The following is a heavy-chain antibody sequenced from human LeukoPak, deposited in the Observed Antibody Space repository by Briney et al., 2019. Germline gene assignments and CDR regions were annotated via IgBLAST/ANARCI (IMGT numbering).Heavy chain of an antibody. Sequence: GGSLRLSCAASGFSFSSYGMHWVRQAPGKGLEWVAVIWNDGSDDYYKDSVKGRFTISRDNSKNTLYLQMNSLRAEDTAVYYCARDRARRWFGPLDYWGEGTPVTVYS. CDR3: ARDRARRWFGPLDY. V-gene: IGHV3-33*01. D-gene: IGHD2-15*01. CDR1: GFSFSSYG. CDR2: IWNDGSDD. J-gene: IGHJ4*02.